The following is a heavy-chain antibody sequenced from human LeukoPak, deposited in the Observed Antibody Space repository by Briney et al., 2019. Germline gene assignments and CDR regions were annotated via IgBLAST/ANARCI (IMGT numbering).Heavy chain of an antibody. D-gene: IGHD1-26*01. V-gene: IGHV3-66*01. Sequence: PGGSLRLSCAASGVTVSGNYMSWVRQAPGKGLEWVSVIYTSGDTYYADSVKGRFTISGDSSKNTLSLQMNTLRTEDTAVYYCVRVRYSGSWFPVPNFDCWGQGTLVTVSS. J-gene: IGHJ4*02. CDR2: IYTSGDT. CDR1: GVTVSGNY. CDR3: VRVRYSGSWFPVPNFDC.